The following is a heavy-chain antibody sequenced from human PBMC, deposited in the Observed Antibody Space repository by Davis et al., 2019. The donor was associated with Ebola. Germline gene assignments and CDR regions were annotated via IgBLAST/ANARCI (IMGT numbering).Heavy chain of an antibody. CDR1: GFTYDDYD. CDR3: TKDYWASGIAVTAIGY. J-gene: IGHJ4*02. D-gene: IGHD2-21*02. V-gene: IGHV3-9*01. Sequence: SLKIHCVASGFTYDDYDMHWVRQSPGKGLEWVSGLSWHGKDIVYADSVKGRFTISRDNAKNTLYLQMNSLRPEDSALYFCTKDYWASGIAVTAIGYWGQGTLVTVSS. CDR2: LSWHGKDI.